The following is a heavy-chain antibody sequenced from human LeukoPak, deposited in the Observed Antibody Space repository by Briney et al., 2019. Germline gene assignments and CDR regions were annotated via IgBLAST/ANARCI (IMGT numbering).Heavy chain of an antibody. CDR1: GFTFSSYS. V-gene: IGHV4-39*07. D-gene: IGHD6-6*01. CDR3: ARDYATAARSLDY. J-gene: IGHJ4*02. Sequence: MTGGSLRLSCAASGFTFSSYSMNWVRQAPGKGLEWIGSVYYRGNTYYNPSLKSRLTISVDTSKNQFSPKLSSVTAADTAVYYCARDYATAARSLDYWGQGTLVTVSS. CDR2: VYYRGNT.